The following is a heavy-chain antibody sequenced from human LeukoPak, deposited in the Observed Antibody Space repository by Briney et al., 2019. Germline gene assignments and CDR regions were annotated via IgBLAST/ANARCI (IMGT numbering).Heavy chain of an antibody. CDR3: ARGNWFDP. CDR2: ISNSGNTI. J-gene: IGHJ5*02. CDR1: GFTFSTYE. Sequence: GGSLRLSCAASGFTFSTYEMNWVRQAPGKELEWVSHISNSGNTIYYADSVKGRFTISRDNAKNSLYLQMNSLRAEDTALYSCARGNWFDPWGQGTPVTVSS. V-gene: IGHV3-48*03.